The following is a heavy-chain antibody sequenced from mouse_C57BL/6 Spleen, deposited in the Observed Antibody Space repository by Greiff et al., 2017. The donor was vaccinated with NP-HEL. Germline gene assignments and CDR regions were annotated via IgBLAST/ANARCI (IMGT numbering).Heavy chain of an antibody. J-gene: IGHJ4*01. Sequence: VQLQQPGAELVKPGASVKLSCKASGYTFTSYWMHWVKQRPGQGLEWIGMIHPNSGSTNYNEKFKSKATLTVDKSSSTAYMQLSSLTSEDSAVYYCARWGTTVVAPSYAMDYWGQGTSVTVSS. CDR2: IHPNSGST. V-gene: IGHV1-64*01. D-gene: IGHD1-1*01. CDR1: GYTFTSYW. CDR3: ARWGTTVVAPSYAMDY.